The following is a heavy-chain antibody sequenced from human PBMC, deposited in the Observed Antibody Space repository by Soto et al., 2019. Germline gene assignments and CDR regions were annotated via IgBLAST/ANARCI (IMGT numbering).Heavy chain of an antibody. D-gene: IGHD6-19*01. CDR1: GFTFSSYG. CDR3: ARELPGYSSGWSDYYYGMDV. J-gene: IGHJ6*02. Sequence: SLRLSCAASGFTFSSYGMHWVRQAPGKGLEWVAVIWYDGSNKYYADSVKGRFTISRDNSKNTLYLQMNSLRAEDTAVYYCARELPGYSSGWSDYYYGMDVWGQGTTVTVSS. V-gene: IGHV3-33*01. CDR2: IWYDGSNK.